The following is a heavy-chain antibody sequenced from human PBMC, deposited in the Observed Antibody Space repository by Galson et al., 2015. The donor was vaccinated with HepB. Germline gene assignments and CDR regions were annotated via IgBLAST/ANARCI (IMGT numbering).Heavy chain of an antibody. V-gene: IGHV3-11*06. D-gene: IGHD5-12*01. Sequence: SLRLSCAASGFTFSDYYMSWIRQAPGKGLEWVSYISSSSSYTNYADSVKGRFTISRDNAKNSLYLQMNSLRAEDTAVYYCARDIVARGYYYYGMDVWGQGTTVTVSS. CDR3: ARDIVARGYYYYGMDV. CDR1: GFTFSDYY. J-gene: IGHJ6*02. CDR2: ISSSSSYT.